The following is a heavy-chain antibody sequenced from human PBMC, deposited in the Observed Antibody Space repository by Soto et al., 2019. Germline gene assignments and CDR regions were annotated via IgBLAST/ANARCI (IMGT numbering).Heavy chain of an antibody. CDR3: AKASYRLEDIVLVPAAKVRYFDI. D-gene: IGHD2-2*01. Sequence: SHRLPYAASGVTFSSLAISWVRQATGKGLEWVSAISGSGGSTYYADSVKGRFTISRDNSKNTLYLQMNSLRAEDTAVYYCAKASYRLEDIVLVPAAKVRYFDIWGGGTLVTV. V-gene: IGHV3-23*01. CDR1: GVTFSSLA. CDR2: ISGSGGST. J-gene: IGHJ2*01.